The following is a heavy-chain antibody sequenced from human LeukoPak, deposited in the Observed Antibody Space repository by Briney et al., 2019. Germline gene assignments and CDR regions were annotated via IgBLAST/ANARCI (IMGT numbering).Heavy chain of an antibody. V-gene: IGHV1-2*06. CDR3: ARDCSSGWYVY. CDR2: INPYSGGT. J-gene: IGHJ4*02. Sequence: GASVKVSCKASGYTFTDYYMHWVRQAPGQGLEWMGRINPYSGGTNYAQKFQGRVTMTRDTSISTAYMELSRLKSDDTAVYYCARDCSSGWYVYWGQGTLVTVSS. CDR1: GYTFTDYY. D-gene: IGHD6-19*01.